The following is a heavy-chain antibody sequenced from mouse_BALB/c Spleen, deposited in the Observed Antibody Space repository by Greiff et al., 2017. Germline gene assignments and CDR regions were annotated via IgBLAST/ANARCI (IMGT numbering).Heavy chain of an antibody. J-gene: IGHJ2*01. D-gene: IGHD1-1*01. Sequence: EVHLVESGGGLVQPGGSRKLSCAASGFTFSSFGMHWVRQAPEKGLEWVAYISSGSSTIYYADTVKGRFTISRDNPKNTLFLQMTSLRSEDTAMYYCARDYGSRVDYWGQGTTLTVSS. CDR3: ARDYGSRVDY. V-gene: IGHV5-17*02. CDR2: ISSGSSTI. CDR1: GFTFSSFG.